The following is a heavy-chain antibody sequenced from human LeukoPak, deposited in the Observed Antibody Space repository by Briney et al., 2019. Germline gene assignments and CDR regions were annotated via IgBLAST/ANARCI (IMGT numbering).Heavy chain of an antibody. CDR3: ARDSASESHAYTFDY. Sequence: ASVKVSCKASGFPFTDFYIHWVRQAPGQGLEWMGEINLRTGGTKYVQNLQGRVTMTRDTSITTAYVELSRLTSDDTATYYCARDSASESHAYTFDYWGQGALVTVSS. CDR2: INLRTGGT. CDR1: GFPFTDFY. D-gene: IGHD5-24*01. J-gene: IGHJ4*02. V-gene: IGHV1-2*02.